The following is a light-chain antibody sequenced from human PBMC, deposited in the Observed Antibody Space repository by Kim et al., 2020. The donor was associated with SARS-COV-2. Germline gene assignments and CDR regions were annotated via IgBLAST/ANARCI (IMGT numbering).Light chain of an antibody. CDR2: DVS. V-gene: IGLV2-11*01. CDR1: SSDVGGYNY. J-gene: IGLJ2*01. CDR3: CSYAGSHCREV. Sequence: QSVLTQPRSVSGSPGQSVTISCTGTSSDVGGYNYVSWYQQHPGKAPKLMIYDVSKRPSGVPDRFSGSKSGNTASLTISGLQAEDEADYYCCSYAGSHCREVFGGGTKLTVL.